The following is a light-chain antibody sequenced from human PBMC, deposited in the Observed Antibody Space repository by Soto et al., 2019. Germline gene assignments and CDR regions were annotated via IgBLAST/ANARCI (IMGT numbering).Light chain of an antibody. CDR1: SSNIGNNY. CDR3: GTWDSSLSAVV. Sequence: QSVLTQPPSVSAAPGQKVSISWSGSSSNIGNNYVSWYQQLPGTAPKLLIYDNNKRPSGIPDRFSGSKSGTSATLGITGLQARDEADYYCGTWDSSLSAVVFGGGTKLTVL. V-gene: IGLV1-51*01. J-gene: IGLJ2*01. CDR2: DNN.